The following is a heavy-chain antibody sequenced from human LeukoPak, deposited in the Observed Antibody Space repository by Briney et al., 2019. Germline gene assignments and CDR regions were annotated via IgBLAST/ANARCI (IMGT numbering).Heavy chain of an antibody. Sequence: GGSLRLSCAASGFTFSSYAMSWVRQAPGKGLEWVSAISGSGGSTYYADSVKGRFTISRDNSKNTPYLQMNSLRAEDTAVYYCAKDLMGATTFDYWGQGTLVTVSS. V-gene: IGHV3-23*01. D-gene: IGHD1-26*01. J-gene: IGHJ4*02. CDR1: GFTFSSYA. CDR3: AKDLMGATTFDY. CDR2: ISGSGGST.